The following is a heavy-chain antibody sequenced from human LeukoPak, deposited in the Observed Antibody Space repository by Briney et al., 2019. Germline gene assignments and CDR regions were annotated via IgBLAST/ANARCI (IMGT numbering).Heavy chain of an antibody. V-gene: IGHV4-34*01. J-gene: IGHJ5*02. CDR2: INHSGST. CDR1: GGSFSGDY. CDR3: ARGVDGIVVVPARSGGNWFVP. Sequence: SETLTLTCAVYGGSFSGDYRSWIRQPPGKGLEWIGEINHSGSTNYNPSLKSRVTISVDTSKNQFSLKLSSVTAADTAVYYCARGVDGIVVVPARSGGNWFVPWGQGTLVTVSS. D-gene: IGHD2-2*01.